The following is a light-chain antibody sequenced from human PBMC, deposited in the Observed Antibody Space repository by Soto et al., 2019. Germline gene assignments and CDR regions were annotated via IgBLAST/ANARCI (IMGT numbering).Light chain of an antibody. J-gene: IGLJ1*01. CDR1: SSDIGIYNF. V-gene: IGLV2-14*03. Sequence: QSALTQPASVSGSPGQSITIFCTGTSSDIGIYNFVSWYQQHPGKAPKLMIYNVYSRPSGVSRRFSGSKSGNTASLTISWLQAEDDADYYCNSYTSASTYVFGTGTKLTVL. CDR3: NSYTSASTYV. CDR2: NVY.